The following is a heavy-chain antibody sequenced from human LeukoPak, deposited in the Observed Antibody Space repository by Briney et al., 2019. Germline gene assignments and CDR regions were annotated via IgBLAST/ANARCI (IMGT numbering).Heavy chain of an antibody. CDR2: INPNSGGT. CDR3: AQSIAVPRIPTFDV. V-gene: IGHV1-2*02. Sequence: AASVRLSCTASEYTFSGHFIHWIRQAPGQGLEWVGWINPNSGGTNYAQKVQGRVTLTRDTSAGTAYMDLSSLRSDDTAVYYCAQSIAVPRIPTFDVWGQGTVVAVSS. D-gene: IGHD6-19*01. J-gene: IGHJ3*01. CDR1: EYTFSGHF.